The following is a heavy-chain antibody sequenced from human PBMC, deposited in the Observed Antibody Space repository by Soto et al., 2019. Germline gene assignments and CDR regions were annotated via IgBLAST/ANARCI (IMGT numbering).Heavy chain of an antibody. V-gene: IGHV4-31*03. Sequence: QVQLQESGPGLVKPSQTLSLTCTVSGDSISSGGYYWSWIRQHPGKGLEWIAHIYYSGSTYYNPSRKSRVPTSVDTSKNQFSLKLSSVTEADTAEYYCARSPHFDGYNDYWGRGTLVTVSS. J-gene: IGHJ4*02. CDR1: GDSISSGGYY. CDR2: IYYSGST. D-gene: IGHD3-9*01. CDR3: ARSPHFDGYNDY.